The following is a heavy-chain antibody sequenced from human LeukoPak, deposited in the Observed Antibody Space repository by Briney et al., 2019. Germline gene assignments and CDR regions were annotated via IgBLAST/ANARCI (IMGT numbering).Heavy chain of an antibody. J-gene: IGHJ5*02. V-gene: IGHV4-34*01. CDR1: GGSFSGYY. Sequence: SETLSLTCAVYGGSFSGYYWSWIRQPPGKGLEWIGEINHSGSTNYNPSLKSRVTISVDTSKNQFSLKLSSVTAADTSVYYCARIPGYCSSTSCYGVQLGWFDPWGQGTLVTVSS. CDR3: ARIPGYCSSTSCYGVQLGWFDP. D-gene: IGHD2-2*01. CDR2: INHSGST.